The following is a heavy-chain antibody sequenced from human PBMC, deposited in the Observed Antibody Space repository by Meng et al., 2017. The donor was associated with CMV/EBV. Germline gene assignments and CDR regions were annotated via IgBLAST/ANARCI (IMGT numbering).Heavy chain of an antibody. CDR3: AGGGYFSSTSCSDYYYYYGVDV. CDR2: ISSSSSTI. CDR1: GFTFSSYS. Sequence: GESLKISCAASGFTFSSYSMNWVRQAPGKGLEWVSYISSSSSTIYYADSVKGRFTISRDNAKNSLYLQMNSLRAEDTAVYYCAGGGYFSSTSCSDYYYYYGVDVWGQGTTVTVSS. D-gene: IGHD2-2*03. V-gene: IGHV3-48*04. J-gene: IGHJ6*02.